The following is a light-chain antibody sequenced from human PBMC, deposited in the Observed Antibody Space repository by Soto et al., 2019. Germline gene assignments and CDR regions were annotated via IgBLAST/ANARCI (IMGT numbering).Light chain of an antibody. CDR2: DTS. V-gene: IGKV3-15*01. CDR3: HQYNKWPPLT. J-gene: IGKJ5*01. Sequence: EIVMTQSPATLSVSTGERATLSCRASQSVGVKLAWYQQKPGQAPRLLIYDTSTRATGIPARFSGSGSGTEFTITISSLLSEDFAVYYCHQYNKWPPLTFGQGTRLDIK. CDR1: QSVGVK.